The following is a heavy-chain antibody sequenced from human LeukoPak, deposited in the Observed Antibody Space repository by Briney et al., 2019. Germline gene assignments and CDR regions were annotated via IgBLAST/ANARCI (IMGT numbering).Heavy chain of an antibody. Sequence: SETLSFTCAVYGESFSGYYWSWVRQPPGKGLEWIGEINQGGTTNYNPSLKNRVTISVDMSNNQFSLKLSSVTAADTAVYFCASSREYSSNYWYRYFHHWGQGTLVTVSS. CDR2: INQGGTT. CDR1: GESFSGYY. V-gene: IGHV4-34*01. D-gene: IGHD6-13*01. J-gene: IGHJ4*02. CDR3: ASSREYSSNYWYRYFHH.